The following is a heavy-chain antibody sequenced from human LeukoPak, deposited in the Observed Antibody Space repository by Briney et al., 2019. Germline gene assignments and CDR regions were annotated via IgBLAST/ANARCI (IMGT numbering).Heavy chain of an antibody. V-gene: IGHV3-23*01. J-gene: IGHJ4*02. CDR2: ISGSGGST. CDR3: AKDLNDDSSGYLDY. Sequence: GGSLRLSCAASGFTFSSYAMSWVRQAPGKGLEWVSAISGSGGSTYYADSVKGRFTISRDNSKNTLYLQMNSPRAEDTAVYYCAKDLNDDSSGYLDYWGQGTLVTVSS. CDR1: GFTFSSYA. D-gene: IGHD3-22*01.